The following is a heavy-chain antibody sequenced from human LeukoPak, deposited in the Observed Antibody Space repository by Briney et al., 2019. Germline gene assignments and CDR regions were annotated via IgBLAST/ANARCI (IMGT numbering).Heavy chain of an antibody. CDR1: GFTFSDYY. D-gene: IGHD2-21*01. Sequence: GGSLRLSCAASGFTFSDYYMSWIRQAPGKGLEWVSYISSSSSSTNYADSVKGQFTIFRDNAKNSLYLQMNSLRAEDTAVYYCARRLMSHYGMDVWGQGTTVTVSS. CDR2: ISSSSSST. J-gene: IGHJ6*02. V-gene: IGHV3-11*03. CDR3: ARRLMSHYGMDV.